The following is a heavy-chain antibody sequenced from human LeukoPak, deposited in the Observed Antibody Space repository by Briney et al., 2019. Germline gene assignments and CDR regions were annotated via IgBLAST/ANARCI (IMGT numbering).Heavy chain of an antibody. V-gene: IGHV3-15*01. Sequence: GGSLRLSCAASGFTLSNAWMSWVRQAPGKGLEWVGRIKSKTDGGTTDYAAPVKGRFTISRDDSKNTLYLQMNSLRAEDTAVYYCAREGLTMVRGVPTYYYYGMDVWGQGTTVTVSS. D-gene: IGHD3-10*01. CDR1: GFTLSNAW. CDR3: AREGLTMVRGVPTYYYYGMDV. CDR2: IKSKTDGGTT. J-gene: IGHJ6*02.